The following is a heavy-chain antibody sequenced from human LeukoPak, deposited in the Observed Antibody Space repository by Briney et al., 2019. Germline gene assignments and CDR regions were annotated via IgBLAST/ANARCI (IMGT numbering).Heavy chain of an antibody. CDR1: GGSISSSSYY. Sequence: SETLSLTCTVSGGSISSSSYYWGWIRQPPGKGLEWVGSIYYSGSTYYNPSLKSRVTISVDTSKNQFSLKLSSVTAADTAVYYCASQIAAAALDYWGQGTLVTVSS. J-gene: IGHJ4*02. V-gene: IGHV4-39*01. D-gene: IGHD6-13*01. CDR2: IYYSGST. CDR3: ASQIAAAALDY.